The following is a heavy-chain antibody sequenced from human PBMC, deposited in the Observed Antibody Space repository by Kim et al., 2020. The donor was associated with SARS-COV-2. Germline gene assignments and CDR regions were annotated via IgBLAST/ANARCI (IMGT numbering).Heavy chain of an antibody. CDR2: IYHSGST. D-gene: IGHD3-9*01. CDR3: ARNRHLGVRYFDWSPGWFDP. Sequence: SETLSLTCTVSGYSISSGYYWGWIRQPPGKGLEWIGSIYHSGSTYYNPSLQSRGTISVDTSKNQFSLKLSSVTAADTAVYYCARNRHLGVRYFDWSPGWFDPWGQGTLVTVSS. J-gene: IGHJ5*02. V-gene: IGHV4-38-2*02. CDR1: GYSISSGYY.